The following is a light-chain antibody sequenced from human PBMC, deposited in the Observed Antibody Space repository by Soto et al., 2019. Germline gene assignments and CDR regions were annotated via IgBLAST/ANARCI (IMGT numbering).Light chain of an antibody. J-gene: IGLJ1*01. Sequence: QSALTQPASVSGSPGQSITISCTGTSSDVGSYNLVSWYQQHPGKAPKLMIYEGSKRPSGVSNRFSGSKSGNTASLTISGLQAEDEADYYCRSYAGSFYVFGTGTKVTAL. V-gene: IGLV2-23*01. CDR1: SSDVGSYNL. CDR3: RSYAGSFYV. CDR2: EGS.